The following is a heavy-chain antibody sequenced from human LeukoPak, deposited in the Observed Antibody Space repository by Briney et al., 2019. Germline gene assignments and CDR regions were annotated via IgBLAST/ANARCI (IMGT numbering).Heavy chain of an antibody. V-gene: IGHV5-51*01. Sequence: GSLKVSCKGSGYTFTGYRIGWVRQIPGKRLEWVGIIYTSSSEIKYRASLQGQVTISTDKANNTPSLQLNSLKASDTALYYCARLSDTSGWYYFDLWGQGTLVSVSS. CDR1: GYTFTGYR. CDR2: IYTSSSEI. D-gene: IGHD6-19*01. CDR3: ARLSDTSGWYYFDL. J-gene: IGHJ4*02.